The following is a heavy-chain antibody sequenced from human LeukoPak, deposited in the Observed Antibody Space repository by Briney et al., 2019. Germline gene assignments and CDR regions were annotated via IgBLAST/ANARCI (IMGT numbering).Heavy chain of an antibody. D-gene: IGHD3-10*01. CDR2: ISSSNTYI. Sequence: GGSLRLSCAASGLSFTSYSMNWVRQAPGKGLEWVSSISSSNTYIYYADSMKGRFTISRDNAKNSLYLKMNSLRAEDTAVYYCATEGYGSGTYPVDCLGQGALVTVSS. CDR3: ATEGYGSGTYPVDC. CDR1: GLSFTSYS. J-gene: IGHJ4*02. V-gene: IGHV3-21*01.